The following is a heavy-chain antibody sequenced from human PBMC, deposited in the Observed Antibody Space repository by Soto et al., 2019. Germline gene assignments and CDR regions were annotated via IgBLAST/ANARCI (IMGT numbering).Heavy chain of an antibody. CDR3: AKGRSEVVPGAMDT. D-gene: IGHD2-2*01. Sequence: QVQLQESGPGLVKPSETLSLSCTVSGGSFSSHYCNWVRESAGKGLEWIGRIYPTGSTTYNPSLKRRLTMSEDTSKNQFSLRLTCMTAADTAVYDCAKGRSEVVPGAMDTWGQGTMVTVSS. CDR2: IYPTGST. J-gene: IGHJ5*02. V-gene: IGHV4-4*07. CDR1: GGSFSSHY.